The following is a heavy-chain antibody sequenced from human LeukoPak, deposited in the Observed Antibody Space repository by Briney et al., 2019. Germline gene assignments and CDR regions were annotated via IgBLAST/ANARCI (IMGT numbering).Heavy chain of an antibody. CDR3: ARDKGDGYNSRVGGYFDY. Sequence: ASVKVSCKASGYTFTSYYMHWVRQAPGQGLEWMGIINPSGGSTSYAQKFQGRVTMTRDTSTSTVYMELSSLRSVDTAVYYCARDKGDGYNSRVGGYFDYWGQGTLVTVSS. CDR2: INPSGGST. J-gene: IGHJ4*02. CDR1: GYTFTSYY. D-gene: IGHD5-24*01. V-gene: IGHV1-46*01.